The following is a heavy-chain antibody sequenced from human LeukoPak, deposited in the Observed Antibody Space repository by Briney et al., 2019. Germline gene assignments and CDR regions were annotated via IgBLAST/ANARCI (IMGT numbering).Heavy chain of an antibody. J-gene: IGHJ4*02. CDR3: ARVVRSFGPQFAS. V-gene: IGHV3-33*01. D-gene: IGHD3-9*01. CDR1: GFTXXSYG. Sequence: LXLSXXXXGFTXXSYGMRGVRQAPGKGLEWVAVIWYDGSQKYYADSVKGRFTISRENSKNTLYVQMNSLRAEDTAVYYCARVVRSFGPQFASRGQGTLAPLS. CDR2: IWYDGSQK.